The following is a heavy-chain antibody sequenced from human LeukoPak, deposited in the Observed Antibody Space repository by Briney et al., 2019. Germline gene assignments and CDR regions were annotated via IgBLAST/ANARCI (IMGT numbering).Heavy chain of an antibody. D-gene: IGHD1-26*01. Sequence: GGSLRLSCAASGFTFSSYSMNWVRQAPGKGLERVSSISSSSNSIYYADSVKGRFTISRDNSKNTLYLQMNRLRAEDTAVYYCARELWELRDYYYYYMDVWGKGTTVTISS. CDR1: GFTFSSYS. V-gene: IGHV3-21*01. CDR2: ISSSSNSI. CDR3: ARELWELRDYYYYYMDV. J-gene: IGHJ6*03.